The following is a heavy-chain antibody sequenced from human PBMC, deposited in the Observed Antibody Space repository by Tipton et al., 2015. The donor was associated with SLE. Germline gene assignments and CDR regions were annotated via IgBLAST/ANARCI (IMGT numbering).Heavy chain of an antibody. CDR1: GYTFTSYY. J-gene: IGHJ4*02. CDR2: INPSGGST. V-gene: IGHV1-46*01. D-gene: IGHD2-15*01. Sequence: QLVQSGAEVKKPGASVKVSCKASGYTFTSYYMHWVRQAPGQGLEWMGIINPSGGSTSYAQKFQGRVTMTRDTSTSTVYMELSSLRSEDTAVYYCARRRGYCSGGSCPYYFDYWGQGTLVTVSS. CDR3: ARRRGYCSGGSCPYYFDY.